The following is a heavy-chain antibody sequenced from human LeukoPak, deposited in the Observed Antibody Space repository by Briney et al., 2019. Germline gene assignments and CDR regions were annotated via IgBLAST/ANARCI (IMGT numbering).Heavy chain of an antibody. CDR2: INHSGST. CDR3: ASRPIVVVPAAHYDY. Sequence: PSETLSLTCAVYGGSFSGYYWSWIRQPPGKGLEWIGEINHSGSTNYNPSLKSRVTISVDTSKNQFSLKLSSVTAADTAVYYCASRPIVVVPAAHYDYWGQGTLVTVSS. V-gene: IGHV4-34*01. D-gene: IGHD2-2*01. CDR1: GGSFSGYY. J-gene: IGHJ4*02.